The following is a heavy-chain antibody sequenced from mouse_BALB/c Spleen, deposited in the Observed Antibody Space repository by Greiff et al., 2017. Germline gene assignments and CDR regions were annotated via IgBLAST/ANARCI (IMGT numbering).Heavy chain of an antibody. J-gene: IGHJ4*01. V-gene: IGHV5-6-3*01. D-gene: IGHD2-3*01. CDR3: ARDGRYDGGDY. CDR1: GFTFSSYG. CDR2: INSNGGST. Sequence: VQLKESGGGLVQPGGSLKLSCAASGFTFSSYGMSWVRQTPDKRLELVATINSNGGSTYYPDSVKGRFTISRDNAKNTLYLQMSSLKSEDTAMYYCARDGRYDGGDYWGQGTSVTVSS.